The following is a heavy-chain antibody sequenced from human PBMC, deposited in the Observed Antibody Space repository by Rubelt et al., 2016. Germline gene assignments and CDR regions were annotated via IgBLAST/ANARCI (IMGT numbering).Heavy chain of an antibody. D-gene: IGHD2-2*01. CDR3: ATGDIVVVPAGGGYYYGKDV. Sequence: VSCKASGGTFSSYAISWVRQAPGQGLEWMGRIIPILGIANYAQKFQGRVTITADKSTSTAYMELSSLRSEDTAVYYCATGDIVVVPAGGGYYYGKDVWGQGSTITVSS. CDR2: IIPILGIA. V-gene: IGHV1-69*04. J-gene: IGHJ6*02. CDR1: GGTFSSYA.